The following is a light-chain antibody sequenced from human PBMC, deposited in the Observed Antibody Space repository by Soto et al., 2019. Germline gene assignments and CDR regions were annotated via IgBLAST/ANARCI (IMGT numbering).Light chain of an antibody. Sequence: EIVLTQSPGTLSLSAGDRATLSCRASQSSTSTYLAWYQQKPGQAPRLLIYGASTRATGIPDRFSGSGSGTDFTLTISRLEPEDFAVYSCQQYAGSPITFGQGTRLEIK. J-gene: IGKJ5*01. CDR1: QSSTSTY. V-gene: IGKV3-20*01. CDR2: GAS. CDR3: QQYAGSPIT.